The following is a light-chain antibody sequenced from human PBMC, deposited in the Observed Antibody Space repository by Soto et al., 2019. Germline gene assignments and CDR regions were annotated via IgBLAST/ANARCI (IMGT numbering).Light chain of an antibody. CDR1: QGIGTY. V-gene: IGKV1-39*01. CDR2: DAS. Sequence: DIHLTQSPSSLSASVGDRVTISCRATQGIGTYLTWYQQKPGRAPNLLIYDASTLQTGAPSRFSGRASATDFTLTISSLQPEDVGTYFCQQTYSTPPWPFGQGTRVEI. J-gene: IGKJ1*01. CDR3: QQTYSTPPWP.